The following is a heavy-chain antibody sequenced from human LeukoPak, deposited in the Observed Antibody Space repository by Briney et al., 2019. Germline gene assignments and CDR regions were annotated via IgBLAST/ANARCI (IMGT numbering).Heavy chain of an antibody. CDR3: ARRLSTRSYYLDD. D-gene: IGHD2/OR15-2a*01. CDR2: IYYSGTT. V-gene: IGHV4-39*01. CDR1: GGSISFSSDY. Sequence: SETLSLTCTVSGGSISFSSDYWGWIRQPPGKGLEWIGDIYYSGTTNYNPSLKSRVTMSVDTSKNQFSLKLNSATAADTAVYYCARRLSTRSYYLDDWGQGTLVTVPS. J-gene: IGHJ4*02.